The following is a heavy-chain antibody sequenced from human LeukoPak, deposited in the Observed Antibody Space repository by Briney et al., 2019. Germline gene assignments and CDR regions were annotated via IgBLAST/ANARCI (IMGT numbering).Heavy chain of an antibody. CDR1: GHNFIYYW. Sequence: KVGESLKISCQSSGHNFIYYWIAWVRQMPGRGLEWMGIIYPGDSDTRYSPSFQGQVTISADKSLSTAFLQLKSLKASDTAMYYCARQEGNSEFYFDSWGQGTLVTVSS. CDR3: ARQEGNSEFYFDS. CDR2: IYPGDSDT. V-gene: IGHV5-51*01. D-gene: IGHD4-23*01. J-gene: IGHJ4*02.